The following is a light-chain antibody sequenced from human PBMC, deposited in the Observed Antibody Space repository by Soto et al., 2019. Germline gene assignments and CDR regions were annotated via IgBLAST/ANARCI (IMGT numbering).Light chain of an antibody. J-gene: IGLJ1*01. CDR1: SSDVGSYNL. CDR2: EGS. Sequence: QSALTQPASVSGSPGQSITISCTGTSSDVGSYNLVSWYQQHPGKAPKLMIYEGSKRPSGVSNRFSGSKSGNTASLTISGFQAEDEAAYYGCSYAGSSTSPNVSGTGTRVT. CDR3: CSYAGSSTSPNV. V-gene: IGLV2-23*01.